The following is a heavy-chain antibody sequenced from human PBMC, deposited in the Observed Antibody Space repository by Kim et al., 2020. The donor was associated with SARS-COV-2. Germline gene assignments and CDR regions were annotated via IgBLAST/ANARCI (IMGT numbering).Heavy chain of an antibody. CDR1: GGSINSSCYN. CDR2: NTYNGST. D-gene: IGHD3-10*01. Sequence: SETLSLTCTVSGGSINSSCYNWGRMPQPQGMGREWFGCNTYNGSTYYNPTLKSRVTISVDTSKNQFSLKPTSVTAADTAVYYCARPLYTYYGSSPYDSWGQGTLVSVSS. J-gene: IGHJ4*02. V-gene: IGHV4-39*01. CDR3: ARPLYTYYGSSPYDS.